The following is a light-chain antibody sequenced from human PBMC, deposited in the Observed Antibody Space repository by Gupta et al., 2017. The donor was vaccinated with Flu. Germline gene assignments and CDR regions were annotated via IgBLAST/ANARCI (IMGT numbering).Light chain of an antibody. CDR3: KQYDSYSCS. Sequence: DIQMTQSPSTLSASVGDRVTITCRASQSISSWLAWYQQKPGKAPKLLNYKASSLESGVPSRFSGSGSGTEFTLTISSLQPDDVATYYCKQYDSYSCSFGQGTKLEIK. CDR2: KAS. V-gene: IGKV1-5*03. CDR1: QSISSW. J-gene: IGKJ2*04.